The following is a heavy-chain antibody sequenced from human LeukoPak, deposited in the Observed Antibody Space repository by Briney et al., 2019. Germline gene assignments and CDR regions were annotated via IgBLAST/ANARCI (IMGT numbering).Heavy chain of an antibody. CDR1: GFTFSDHY. CDR3: ARGHYGLDV. Sequence: GGSLRLSCAASGFTFSDHYMSWIRQVPGKGLEWVSYIGTSGTYTNYADSVKGRFTISRDNAKNSLYLQMNSLRAEDTAVYYCARGHYGLDVWGQGTTVTVSS. V-gene: IGHV3-11*03. CDR2: IGTSGTYT. J-gene: IGHJ6*02.